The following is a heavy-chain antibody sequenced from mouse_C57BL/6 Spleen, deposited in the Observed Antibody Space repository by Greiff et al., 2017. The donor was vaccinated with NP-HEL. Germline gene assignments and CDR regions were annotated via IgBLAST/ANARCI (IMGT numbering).Heavy chain of an antibody. Sequence: VQLQQSGAELVKPGASVKISCKASGYAFSSYWMNWVKQRPGKGLEWIGQIYPGDGDTNYNGKCKGKATLTADKSSSTAYMQLSSLTSEASAVYFCARGTAQGGFAYWGQGTLVTVSA. CDR3: ARGTAQGGFAY. CDR1: GYAFSSYW. V-gene: IGHV1-80*01. J-gene: IGHJ3*01. D-gene: IGHD3-1*01. CDR2: IYPGDGDT.